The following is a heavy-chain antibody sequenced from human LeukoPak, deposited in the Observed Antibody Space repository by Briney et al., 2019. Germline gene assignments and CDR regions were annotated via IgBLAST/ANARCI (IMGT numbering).Heavy chain of an antibody. J-gene: IGHJ4*02. CDR2: IYYSGST. CDR1: GGSISSYY. Sequence: SETLSLTCSVSGGSISSYYWSWIRQSPGKGLEWIGYIYYSGSTNYNPSLKSRVTISVDTSKNQFSLKLSSVTAADTAVYFCARGGYTADYWGQGTLVTVSS. D-gene: IGHD5-24*01. V-gene: IGHV4-59*01. CDR3: ARGGYTADY.